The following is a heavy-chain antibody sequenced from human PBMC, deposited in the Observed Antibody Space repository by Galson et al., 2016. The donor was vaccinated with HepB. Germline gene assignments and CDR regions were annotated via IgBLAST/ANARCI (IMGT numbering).Heavy chain of an antibody. V-gene: IGHV4-31*03. D-gene: IGHD4-17*01. CDR2: IYYSGST. CDR1: GGSINSGDCY. J-gene: IGHJ3*02. CDR3: AKRSEVEPTVYAFDI. Sequence: TLSLTCTVSGGSINSGDCYWSWIRQHPGKGLEWIGYIYYSGSTYYNPSLKSRVTISVDTSKNQFSLMLSSVTAADTAVYYCAKRSEVEPTVYAFDIWGQGTMVTVSS.